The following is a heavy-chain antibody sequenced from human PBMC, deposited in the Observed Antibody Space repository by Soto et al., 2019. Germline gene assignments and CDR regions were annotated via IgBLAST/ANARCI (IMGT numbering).Heavy chain of an antibody. CDR1: GGSISSGGYS. CDR2: IYHSGST. CDR3: ATNYYDSYRYYYYGMDV. J-gene: IGHJ6*02. Sequence: GPGPGSPSETLSLTCAVSGGSISSGGYSWSWIRQPPGKGLEWIGYIYHSGSTYYNPSLKSRVTISVDRSKNQFSLKLSSVTAADTAVYYCATNYYDSYRYYYYGMDVWGQGTTVTVSS. D-gene: IGHD3-22*01. V-gene: IGHV4-30-2*01.